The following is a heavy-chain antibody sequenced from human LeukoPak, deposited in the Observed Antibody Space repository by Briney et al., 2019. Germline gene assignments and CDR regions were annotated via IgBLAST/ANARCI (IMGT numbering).Heavy chain of an antibody. Sequence: PGGSLRLSCAASGFTFSSYAMSWVRQAPGKGLEWVSGISANSRITYYGDSLKGRFNISRDNSKTTVYLQMHSLRVEDTAIYYCAKGGYSGYRPLTFFDSWGQGTLVSVSS. V-gene: IGHV3-23*01. CDR2: ISANSRIT. J-gene: IGHJ4*02. CDR1: GFTFSSYA. CDR3: AKGGYSGYRPLTFFDS. D-gene: IGHD5-12*01.